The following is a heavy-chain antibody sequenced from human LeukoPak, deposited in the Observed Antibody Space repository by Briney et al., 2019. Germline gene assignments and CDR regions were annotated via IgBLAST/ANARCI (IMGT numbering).Heavy chain of an antibody. D-gene: IGHD2-15*01. CDR2: MKSGGAT. Sequence: PGGSLRLSCAASGVTVSTNDMSWVRQAPGKGLEWVSVMKSGGATYNADSVKGRFTISRDSSKNTLFLQMDSLRVDDTAMYYCAARGSAGGCFHYWGQGILVTVSS. J-gene: IGHJ4*02. V-gene: IGHV3-53*01. CDR3: AARGSAGGCFHY. CDR1: GVTVSTND.